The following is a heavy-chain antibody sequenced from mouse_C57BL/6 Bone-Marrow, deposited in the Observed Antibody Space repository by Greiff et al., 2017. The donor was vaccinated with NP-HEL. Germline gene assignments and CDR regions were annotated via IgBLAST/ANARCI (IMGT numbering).Heavy chain of an antibody. CDR1: GYTFTSYW. CDR2: IDPSDSYT. D-gene: IGHD2-4*01. V-gene: IGHV1-69*01. J-gene: IGHJ4*01. CDR3: ARGDYDGP. Sequence: QVQLQQPGAELVMPGASVKLSCKASGYTFTSYWMHWVKQRPGQGLEWIGEIDPSDSYTNYNQKFKGKSTLTVDKSSSTAYMQLSSLTSEDSAVYYCARGDYDGPWGQGTSVTVSS.